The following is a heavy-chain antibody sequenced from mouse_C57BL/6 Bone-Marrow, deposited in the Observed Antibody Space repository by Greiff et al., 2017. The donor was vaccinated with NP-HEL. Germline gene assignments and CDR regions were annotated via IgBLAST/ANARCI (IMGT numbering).Heavy chain of an antibody. D-gene: IGHD1-1*01. Sequence: LVESGASVKISCKASGYAFSSYWMNWVKQRPGKGLEWIGQIYPGDGDTNYNGKFKGKATLTADKSSSTAYMQLSSLTSEDSAVYFCARLYYYGTYWYFDVWGTGTTVTVSS. V-gene: IGHV1-80*01. J-gene: IGHJ1*03. CDR3: ARLYYYGTYWYFDV. CDR1: GYAFSSYW. CDR2: IYPGDGDT.